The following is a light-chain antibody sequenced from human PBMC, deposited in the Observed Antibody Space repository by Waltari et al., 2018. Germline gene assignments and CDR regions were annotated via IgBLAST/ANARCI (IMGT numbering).Light chain of an antibody. Sequence: TVLTQSPATLSVSPGELGTLSCRTSQNVGTYLAWYQQRPGQAPRHLIYGASTRATGIPARFSGRGSGTEFTLTISGLQSEDSAVYYCQQYNNWPPGTFGQGTKVEI. J-gene: IGKJ1*01. CDR3: QQYNNWPPGT. CDR1: QNVGTY. CDR2: GAS. V-gene: IGKV3-15*01.